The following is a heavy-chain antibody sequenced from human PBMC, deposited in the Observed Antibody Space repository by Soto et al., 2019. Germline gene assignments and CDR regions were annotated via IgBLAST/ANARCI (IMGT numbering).Heavy chain of an antibody. V-gene: IGHV4-39*01. CDR1: GGSISSSSNF. D-gene: IGHD3-10*01. Sequence: SETLSLTCTVSGGSISSSSNFWGWIRQPPGKGLEWIGIITYSGTTYYNPSLKSRVTLSADTSKNQFSLNLSSVTAAETAIYYCARRNYPYYFDYWGQGIQGTVS. CDR2: ITYSGTT. J-gene: IGHJ4*02. CDR3: ARRNYPYYFDY.